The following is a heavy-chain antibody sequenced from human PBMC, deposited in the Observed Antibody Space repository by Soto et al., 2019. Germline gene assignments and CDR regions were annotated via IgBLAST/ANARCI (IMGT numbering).Heavy chain of an antibody. CDR2: ISSSSSYI. V-gene: IGHV3-21*01. D-gene: IGHD1-7*01. Sequence: PGGSLRLSCAASGFTFSSYSMNWVRQAPGKGLEWVSSISSSSSYIYYADSVKGRFTISRDNAKNSLYLQMNSLRAEDTAVYYCARKGLINGTTGLRWFDPWGQGTLVTVSS. J-gene: IGHJ5*02. CDR1: GFTFSSYS. CDR3: ARKGLINGTTGLRWFDP.